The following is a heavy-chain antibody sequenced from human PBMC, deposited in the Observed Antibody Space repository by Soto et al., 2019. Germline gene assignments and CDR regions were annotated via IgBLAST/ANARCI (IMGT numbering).Heavy chain of an antibody. D-gene: IGHD2-15*01. CDR3: ARSGAVGSPNWFDS. CDR1: GYRFTTYW. Sequence: EVQLVQSGAEVKRPEESLRISCKGSGYRFTTYWITWVRQMPGKGLEWMGRIDPSDSYTNYSPSFQGHVTISADKSISTAYLQWNSLKASDPAMYYCARSGAVGSPNWFDSWGQGTLVTVSS. V-gene: IGHV5-10-1*01. CDR2: IDPSDSYT. J-gene: IGHJ5*01.